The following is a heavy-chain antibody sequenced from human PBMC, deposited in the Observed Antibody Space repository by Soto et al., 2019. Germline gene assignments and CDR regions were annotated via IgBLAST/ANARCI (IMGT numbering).Heavy chain of an antibody. J-gene: IGHJ4*02. CDR2: ISGSGGST. CDR1: GFTFNNYA. CDR3: AKTHVGDYGYSDY. V-gene: IGHV3-23*01. D-gene: IGHD4-17*01. Sequence: EVQLLESGGGLVQPGGSLRLSCVASGFTFNNYAMSWVRQAPGKGLEWVSGISGSGGSTYYADSVKGRFTISRDNSKNTLYLQMNSLRAEDTAVYYCAKTHVGDYGYSDYWGQGTLVTVSS.